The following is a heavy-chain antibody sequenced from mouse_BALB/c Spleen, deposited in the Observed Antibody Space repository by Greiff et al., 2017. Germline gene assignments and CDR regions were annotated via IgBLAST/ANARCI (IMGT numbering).Heavy chain of an antibody. CDR3: ARERWLLPLYAMDY. D-gene: IGHD2-3*01. V-gene: IGHV5-17*02. J-gene: IGHJ4*01. CDR2: ISSGSSTI. Sequence: EVMLVESGGGLVQPGGSRKLSCAASGFTFSSFGMHWVRQAPEKGLEWVAYISSGSSTIYYADTVKGRFTISRDNPKNTLFLQMTSLRSEDTAMYYCARERWLLPLYAMDYWGQGTSVTVSS. CDR1: GFTFSSFG.